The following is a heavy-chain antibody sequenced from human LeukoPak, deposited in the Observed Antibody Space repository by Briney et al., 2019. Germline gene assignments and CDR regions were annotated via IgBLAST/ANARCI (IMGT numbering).Heavy chain of an antibody. J-gene: IGHJ4*02. V-gene: IGHV7-4-1*02. Sequence: ASVTVSCKASGYTFTTYAMNWVRQSPGQGLEWLGWINTNTGNPTYGQGFTGRFVFSLGTSVSTAYLQISSLKAEDTAVYYCARGKATIAAAAVVWGQGTLVTVSS. CDR1: GYTFTTYA. CDR2: INTNTGNP. CDR3: ARGKATIAAAAVV. D-gene: IGHD6-13*01.